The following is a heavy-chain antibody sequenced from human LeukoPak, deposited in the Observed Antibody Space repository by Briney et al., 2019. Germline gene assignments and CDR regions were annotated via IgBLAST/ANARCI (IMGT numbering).Heavy chain of an antibody. CDR2: ISPSGGST. CDR3: ARDYYDSRDI. V-gene: IGHV1-46*01. CDR1: GYTFTSNY. D-gene: IGHD3-22*01. Sequence: GASVKVSCKAFGYTFTSNYMRWVRQAPGQGPEWMGVISPSGGSTTYAQKFQGRVTLTRDMSTSTDYLELSSLRSEDTAVYYCARDYYDSRDIWGQGTMVTVSS. J-gene: IGHJ3*02.